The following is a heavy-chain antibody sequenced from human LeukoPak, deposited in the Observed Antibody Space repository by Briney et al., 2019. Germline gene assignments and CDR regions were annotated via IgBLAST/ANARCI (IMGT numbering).Heavy chain of an antibody. V-gene: IGHV4-59*01. D-gene: IGHD3-22*01. CDR1: GGSISSYY. CDR3: ARSYYYDSKAGFDY. Sequence: PSETLSLTCTVSGGSISSYYWSWIRQPPGKGLEWIGYIYYSGSTNYNPSLKSRVTISVDTSKNQFSLKLSSVTAADTAVYYCARSYYYDSKAGFDYWGQGTLVTVSS. CDR2: IYYSGST. J-gene: IGHJ4*02.